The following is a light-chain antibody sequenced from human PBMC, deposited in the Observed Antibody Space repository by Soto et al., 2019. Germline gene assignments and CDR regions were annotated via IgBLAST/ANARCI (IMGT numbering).Light chain of an antibody. J-gene: IGLJ2*01. Sequence: QSVLTQPASVSGSPGQSITISCTGTSSDVGGYNSVSWYQQHPGKAPKLMIYDVSNRPSGVSNRFSGSKSVNTASLTIYGLQAEDEADYYCSSYTSSSTVVFGGGTKLTVL. CDR1: SSDVGGYNS. CDR2: DVS. V-gene: IGLV2-14*03. CDR3: SSYTSSSTVV.